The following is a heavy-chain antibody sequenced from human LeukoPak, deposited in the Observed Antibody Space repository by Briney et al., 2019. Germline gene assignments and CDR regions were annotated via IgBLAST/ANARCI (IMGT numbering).Heavy chain of an antibody. CDR1: GYDFTSVG. Sequence: ASVKVSCKASGYDFTSVGITWVRQAPGQGLEWMGWISPYNGNTRYVQKLQGRFTMTTDTSTSTAYMELRSLRFDDTAVYYCARAGSGSGWYFDYWGQGTLVTVSS. CDR2: ISPYNGNT. J-gene: IGHJ4*02. D-gene: IGHD6-19*01. CDR3: ARAGSGSGWYFDY. V-gene: IGHV1-18*01.